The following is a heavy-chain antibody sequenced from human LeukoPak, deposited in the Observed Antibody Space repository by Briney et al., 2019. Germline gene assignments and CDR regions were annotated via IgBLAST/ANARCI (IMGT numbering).Heavy chain of an antibody. V-gene: IGHV4-30-4*01. D-gene: IGHD3-3*01. CDR3: ARDSSGGFWSGYSTIGGMDV. CDR1: GGSISSGDYY. Sequence: SETLSLTCTVSGGSISSGDYYWSWIRQPPGKGLEWIGYIYYSGSTYYNPSLKSRVTISVDTSKNQFSLKLSSVTAADTAVYYCARDSSGGFWSGYSTIGGMDVWGQGTTVTVSS. J-gene: IGHJ6*02. CDR2: IYYSGST.